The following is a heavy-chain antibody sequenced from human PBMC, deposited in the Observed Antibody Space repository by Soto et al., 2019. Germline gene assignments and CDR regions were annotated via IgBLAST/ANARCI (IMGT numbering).Heavy chain of an antibody. CDR2: IYYSVST. D-gene: IGHD2-15*01. CDR1: GGSVNSYY. V-gene: IGHV4-59*02. CDR3: ATLFTPRSYDASDI. J-gene: IGHJ3*02. Sequence: SETLSLTCTVSGGSVNSYYWSWIRQPPGKGLEWVGFIYYSVSTDYNPSLKSRVTVSVDTSKNEFSLKLISVTAADTAVYYCATLFTPRSYDASDIWGHGTMVTVS.